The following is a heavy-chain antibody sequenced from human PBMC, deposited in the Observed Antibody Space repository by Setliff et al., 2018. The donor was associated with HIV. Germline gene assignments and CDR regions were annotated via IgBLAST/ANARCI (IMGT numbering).Heavy chain of an antibody. V-gene: IGHV1-2*06. D-gene: IGHD5-18*01. J-gene: IGHJ2*01. CDR2: INPNSGGT. Sequence: ASVQVSCKASGYTFTGYYMHWVRQAPGQGLEWMGRINPNSGGTNYAQKFQGRVTMTRDTSISTAYMELSRLRSDDTAVYYCARRRIQHWGYWYFDLWGRGTLVTVSS. CDR1: GYTFTGYY. CDR3: ARRRIQHWGYWYFDL.